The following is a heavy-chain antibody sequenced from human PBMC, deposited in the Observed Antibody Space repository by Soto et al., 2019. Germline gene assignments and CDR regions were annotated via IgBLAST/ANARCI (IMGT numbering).Heavy chain of an antibody. J-gene: IGHJ6*02. CDR2: IIPIFGTA. Sequence: SVKVSCKASGGTFSSYAISWVRQAPGQGLEWMGGIIPIFGTANYAQKFQGRVTITADESTSTAYMELSSLRSEDTAVYYCASGLISPLPPFSDTPDRSWYGDAYYYYGMDVWGQGTPVTVYS. V-gene: IGHV1-69*13. D-gene: IGHD6-13*01. CDR1: GGTFSSYA. CDR3: ASGLISPLPPFSDTPDRSWYGDAYYYYGMDV.